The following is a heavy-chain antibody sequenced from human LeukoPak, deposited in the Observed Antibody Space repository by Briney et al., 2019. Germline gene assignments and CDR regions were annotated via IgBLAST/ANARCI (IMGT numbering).Heavy chain of an antibody. CDR3: ATSQTTSGRYGNAFDI. V-gene: IGHV3-7*01. J-gene: IGHJ3*02. CDR2: IKQDGSEK. CDR1: GFTFSSYW. Sequence: GGSLRLSCAASGFTFSSYWMSWVRQAPGKWQEWVANIKQDGSEKYYVDSVKGRFTISRDNAKNSLYLQMNSLRAEDTAVYYCATSQTTSGRYGNAFDIWGQGTVVTVST. D-gene: IGHD6-19*01.